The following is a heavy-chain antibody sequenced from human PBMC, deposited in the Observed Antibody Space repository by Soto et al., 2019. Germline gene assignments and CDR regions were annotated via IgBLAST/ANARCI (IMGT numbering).Heavy chain of an antibody. CDR1: GFTVSSNY. CDR2: IYSGGST. Sequence: GGSLRLSCAASGFTVSSNYMSWVRQAPGKGPEWVSVIYSGGSTYYADSVKGRFTISRHNSKNTLYLQMNSLRAEDTAVYYCARRRGSGSYYNPFYYYGMDVWGQGTTVTVSS. V-gene: IGHV3-53*04. J-gene: IGHJ6*02. CDR3: ARRRGSGSYYNPFYYYGMDV. D-gene: IGHD3-10*01.